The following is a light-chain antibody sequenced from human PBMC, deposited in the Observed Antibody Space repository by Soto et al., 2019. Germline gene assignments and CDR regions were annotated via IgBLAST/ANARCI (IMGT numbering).Light chain of an antibody. CDR1: RSVITN. CDR3: KQYNDLPLPT. J-gene: IGKJ4*01. CDR2: GAS. Sequence: EIVMTQSPATLFVSPGERVTLSCRASRSVITNLAWYQHKPGQAPRLLIYGASTRAADIAARFSGSGSATEFTLTISSLQSEDFAFYYCKQYNDLPLPTFGGGTKVEIK. V-gene: IGKV3-15*01.